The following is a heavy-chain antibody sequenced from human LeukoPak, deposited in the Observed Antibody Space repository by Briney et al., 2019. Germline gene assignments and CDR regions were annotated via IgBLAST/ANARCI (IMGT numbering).Heavy chain of an antibody. CDR3: ARDGLAAAGSSSNWFDP. D-gene: IGHD6-13*01. CDR1: GYTYPSDG. V-gene: IGHV1-18*01. J-gene: IGHJ5*02. CDR2: ISAYNGNT. Sequence: ASVKVCCEDSGYTYPSDGISWVRQAPGQGLEWMGGISAYNGNTNYAQKLQGRVTMTTDTSTSTAYMELRSLRPDDTAVYYCARDGLAAAGSSSNWFDPWGQGTLVTVSS.